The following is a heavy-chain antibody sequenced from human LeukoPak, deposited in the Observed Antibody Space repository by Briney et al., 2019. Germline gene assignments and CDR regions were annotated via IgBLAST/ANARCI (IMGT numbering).Heavy chain of an antibody. CDR3: ARDFGDSSGYYADY. D-gene: IGHD3-22*01. CDR2: ISGGGST. CDR1: GFTVSDNY. Sequence: PGGSLRLSCAASGFTVSDNYTSWVRQAPGKGLEWVSAISGGGSTYYADSVKGRFIISRDNSKNTVYLQLNSLRAEDTAVYYCARDFGDSSGYYADYWGQGTLVTVSS. J-gene: IGHJ4*02. V-gene: IGHV3-53*01.